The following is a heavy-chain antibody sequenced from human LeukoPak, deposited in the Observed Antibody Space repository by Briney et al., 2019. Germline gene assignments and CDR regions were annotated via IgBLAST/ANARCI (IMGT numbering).Heavy chain of an antibody. J-gene: IGHJ5*02. D-gene: IGHD3-16*01. V-gene: IGHV1-46*01. CDR2: INPSGGST. CDR3: ARVSGRGDWFDP. CDR1: GYTFTSYY. Sequence: ASVKVSCKASGYTFTSYYMHWVRQAPGQGLEWMGIINPSGGSTSYAQKFQGRVTMTRDTSTTTVYMELSSLRSEDPAVDYCARVSGRGDWFDPWAREPWSPSPQ.